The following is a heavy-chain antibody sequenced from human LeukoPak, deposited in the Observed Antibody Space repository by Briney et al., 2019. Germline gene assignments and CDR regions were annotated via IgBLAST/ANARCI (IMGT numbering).Heavy chain of an antibody. CDR2: IYHSGRT. Sequence: PSETLSLPCAVSGYSISSGYYWGWIRQPPGKGLEWIGGIYHSGRTYYNPSLKSRDTISVDTSKNQFSLKLCSVTAADTAVYYCASSVVQYCSGGSCYQWYFDYWGQGTLVTVSS. CDR3: ASSVVQYCSGGSCYQWYFDY. CDR1: GYSISSGYY. D-gene: IGHD2-15*01. V-gene: IGHV4-38-2*01. J-gene: IGHJ4*02.